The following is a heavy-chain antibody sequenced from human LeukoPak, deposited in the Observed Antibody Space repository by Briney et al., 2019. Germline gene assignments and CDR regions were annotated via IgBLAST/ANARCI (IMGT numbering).Heavy chain of an antibody. Sequence: GGSLRLSCSASGFTFSSYAMHWVRQAPGKGLEYVSAISSNGGSTYYADSVKGRFTISRDNSKNTLYLQMNSLRADDTAVYYCARVKVEMATIGWLDPWGQGTLVTVSS. V-gene: IGHV3-64*04. CDR3: ARVKVEMATIGWLDP. D-gene: IGHD5-24*01. CDR2: ISSNGGST. J-gene: IGHJ5*02. CDR1: GFTFSSYA.